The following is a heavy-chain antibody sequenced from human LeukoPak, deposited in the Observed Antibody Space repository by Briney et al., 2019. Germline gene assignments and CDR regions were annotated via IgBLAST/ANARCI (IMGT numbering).Heavy chain of an antibody. D-gene: IGHD6-13*01. J-gene: IGHJ5*02. Sequence: GGSLRLSCAASGFTVSSNYMSWVRQAPGKGLEWVSVIYSGGSTYYADSVKGRFTISRDNSKNTLYLQMNSLRAEDTAVYYCGIAAAGRVFDPWGQGTLVTVSS. CDR2: IYSGGST. CDR3: GIAAAGRVFDP. CDR1: GFTVSSNY. V-gene: IGHV3-53*01.